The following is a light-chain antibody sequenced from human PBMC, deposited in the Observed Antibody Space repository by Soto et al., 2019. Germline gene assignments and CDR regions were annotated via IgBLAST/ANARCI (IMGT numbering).Light chain of an antibody. CDR3: QQYNNWPPWT. V-gene: IGKV3-15*01. CDR2: SAS. J-gene: IGKJ1*01. Sequence: EVVMTQSPVTLSVSPGERVTVSCRASRNVDTNLAWYQQKSGQAPRLLIYSASTSATSIPDRFSGSGSGTEFTLTINSLQSEDYEVYYCQQYNNWPPWTFGQGTKVDSK. CDR1: RNVDTN.